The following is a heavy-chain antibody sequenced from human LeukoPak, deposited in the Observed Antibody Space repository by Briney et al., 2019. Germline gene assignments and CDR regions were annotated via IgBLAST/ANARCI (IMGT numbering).Heavy chain of an antibody. CDR3: ARLGRWLQFTRYFDY. V-gene: IGHV4-39*01. J-gene: IGHJ4*02. CDR1: GGSISSSSYY. D-gene: IGHD5-24*01. Sequence: SETLSLTCTVSGGSISSSSYYWGWIRQPPGKGLEWIESIYYSGSTYNNPSRKSQFTITVDKEKNEFYLKQSSVTAADTAVYYCARLGRWLQFTRYFDYWGQGTLVTVSS. CDR2: IYYSGST.